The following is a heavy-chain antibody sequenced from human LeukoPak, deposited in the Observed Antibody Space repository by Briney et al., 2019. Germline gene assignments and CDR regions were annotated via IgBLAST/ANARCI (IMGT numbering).Heavy chain of an antibody. V-gene: IGHV4-59*01. CDR1: GGSISNNY. Sequence: SETLSLTCTISGGSISNNYWSWFRQPPGKGLEWIGYIYYSGSTNYNPSLKSRVTISVDTSKSQFSLKLSSVTAADTAVYYCASHKGFWGQGTLVTVSS. CDR2: IYYSGST. CDR3: ASHKGF. J-gene: IGHJ4*02.